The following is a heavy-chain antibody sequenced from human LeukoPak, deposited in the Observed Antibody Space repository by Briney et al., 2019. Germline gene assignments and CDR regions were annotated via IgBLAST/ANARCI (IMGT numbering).Heavy chain of an antibody. CDR1: GGSISSSSYY. CDR3: ARELKIVVVPAAIYR. CDR2: IYYSGST. J-gene: IGHJ4*02. Sequence: SETLSLTCTVSGGSISSSSYYWGWIRQPPGKGLEWIGSIYYSGSTYYNPSLKSRVTISVDTSKNQFSLKLSSVTAADTAVYYCARELKIVVVPAAIYRWGQGTLVTVSS. V-gene: IGHV4-39*07. D-gene: IGHD2-2*01.